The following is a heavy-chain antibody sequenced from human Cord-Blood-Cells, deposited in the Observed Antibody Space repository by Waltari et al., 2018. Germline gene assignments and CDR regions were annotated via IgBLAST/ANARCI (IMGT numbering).Heavy chain of an antibody. D-gene: IGHD7-27*01. CDR2: INPICSTA. Sequence: QVQVVQSGAEVKKPGSSVKVSCKASGGTFSSYAISWVRRAPGQGREWMGDINPICSTANYAQQVQGRVTITADETTSTAYLGLSSLRSEDTAVYYCARVTSLTGDAFDIWGQGTMVTVSS. V-gene: IGHV1-69*01. CDR3: ARVTSLTGDAFDI. CDR1: GGTFSSYA. J-gene: IGHJ3*02.